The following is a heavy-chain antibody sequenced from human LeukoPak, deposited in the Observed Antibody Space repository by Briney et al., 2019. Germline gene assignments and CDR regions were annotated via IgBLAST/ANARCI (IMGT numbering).Heavy chain of an antibody. CDR2: VYTSGIT. J-gene: IGHJ6*03. CDR3: ARHNGFDRGYYYYMDV. Sequence: SETLSLTCTVSGGFINSYYWSWIRQPAGKRLEWIGRVYTSGITNYNPSLKSRITMSVDTHKNQFSLKLTSVTAADTAVCYCARHNGFDRGYYYYMDVWGKGTTVTVSS. D-gene: IGHD3-9*01. CDR1: GGFINSYY. V-gene: IGHV4-4*07.